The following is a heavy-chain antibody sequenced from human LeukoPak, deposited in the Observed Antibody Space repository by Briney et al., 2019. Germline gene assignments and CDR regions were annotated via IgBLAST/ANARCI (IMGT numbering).Heavy chain of an antibody. CDR1: GFTFSSYA. J-gene: IGHJ4*02. CDR2: ISGSGGST. CDR3: AKGSLGYCSGGSRY. V-gene: IGHV3-23*01. D-gene: IGHD2-15*01. Sequence: PGGSLRLSCAASGFTFSSYAMSWVRQAPGKGLEWVSAISGSGGSTYYADSVKGRFTISRDNSKNTLYLQMNSLRAEDTAVYYCAKGSLGYCSGGSRYWGQGTLVTVSS.